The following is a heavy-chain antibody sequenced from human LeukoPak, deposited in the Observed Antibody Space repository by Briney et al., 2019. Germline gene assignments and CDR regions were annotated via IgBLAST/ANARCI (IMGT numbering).Heavy chain of an antibody. V-gene: IGHV3-30*18. Sequence: GRSLRLSCAASGFTFSSYGMHWVRQAPGKGLEWVAVISYDGSNKYYADSVKGRFTISRDNSKNTLYLQMNSLRAEDTAVYYCAKSSDYYNSFDYWGQGTLVTVSS. CDR1: GFTFSSYG. J-gene: IGHJ4*02. CDR3: AKSSDYYNSFDY. D-gene: IGHD3-22*01. CDR2: ISYDGSNK.